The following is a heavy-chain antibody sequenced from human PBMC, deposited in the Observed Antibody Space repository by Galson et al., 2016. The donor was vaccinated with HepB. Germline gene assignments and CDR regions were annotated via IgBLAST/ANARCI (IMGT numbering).Heavy chain of an antibody. V-gene: IGHV1-2*02. J-gene: IGHJ5*02. CDR2: INPNSGNT. CDR1: GYTFSDYY. CDR3: ASELLRRFDP. D-gene: IGHD2-15*01. Sequence: SVKASCKASGYTFSDYYLHWVRQAPGQGLEWMGWINPNSGNTDSAQKFQGRATMTRDTSTRTVYMELSSLTSEDTAVYYCASELLRRFDPWGQGTLVTVSS.